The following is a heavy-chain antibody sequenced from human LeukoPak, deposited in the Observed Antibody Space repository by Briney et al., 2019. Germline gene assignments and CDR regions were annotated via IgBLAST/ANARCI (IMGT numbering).Heavy chain of an antibody. CDR2: IRYDESKE. J-gene: IGHJ4*02. V-gene: IGHV3-30*02. CDR3: VKDYLVEAQRVYYFDY. D-gene: IGHD1-26*01. CDR1: GVTFSSYG. Sequence: ESGGSLRLSCAASGVTFSSYGMHWVRQAPGKGLEWVAFIRYDESKEYYADSVKGRFIISRDNSKNTLYLQMNSLRVEDTAVYHCVKDYLVEAQRVYYFDYWGQGTLVTVSS.